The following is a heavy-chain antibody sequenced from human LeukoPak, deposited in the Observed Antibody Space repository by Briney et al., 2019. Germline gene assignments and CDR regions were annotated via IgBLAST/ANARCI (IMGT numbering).Heavy chain of an antibody. CDR2: INPSGGGA. CDR3: AREAVAGTGAD. V-gene: IGHV1-46*04. CDR1: GYIYTSYH. J-gene: IGHJ4*02. D-gene: IGHD6-13*01. Sequence: ASVKVSCQASGYIYTSYHMLWVRQAPGQGREWMGIINPSGGGARYAQKLEGRITMTRDTSTSTVYMELGSLRPDDTAVYYCAREAVAGTGADWGQGALVTVSS.